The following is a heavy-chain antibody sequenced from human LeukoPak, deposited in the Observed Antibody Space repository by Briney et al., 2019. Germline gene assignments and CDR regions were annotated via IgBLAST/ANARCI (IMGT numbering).Heavy chain of an antibody. V-gene: IGHV3-21*01. CDR2: ISSSSSYI. J-gene: IGHJ3*02. D-gene: IGHD2-2*01. CDR1: GFTFSSYS. Sequence: GGSLRLSCAASGFTFSSYSMNWVRQAPGKGLEWVSSISSSSSYIYYADSVKGRFTISRDNAKNSLYLQMSGLRAEDTAAYYCARVRSLQLRHAFDIWGQGTMVTVSS. CDR3: ARVRSLQLRHAFDI.